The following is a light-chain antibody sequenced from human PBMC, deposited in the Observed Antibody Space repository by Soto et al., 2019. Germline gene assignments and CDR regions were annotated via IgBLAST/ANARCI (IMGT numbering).Light chain of an antibody. V-gene: IGKV3-15*01. J-gene: IGKJ1*01. Sequence: DIVMTQSPATLSVAPGERVTFSCRASQGVSRKLAWYQHKPDQAPRLLISGASTGATGIPARFSGSGSGTEFTLTISSLQSEDCAMYYCQQYGSSPPTFGQGTKVDIK. CDR2: GAS. CDR3: QQYGSSPPT. CDR1: QGVSRK.